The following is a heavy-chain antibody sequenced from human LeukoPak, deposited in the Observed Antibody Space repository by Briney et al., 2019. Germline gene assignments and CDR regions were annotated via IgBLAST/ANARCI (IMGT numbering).Heavy chain of an antibody. V-gene: IGHV4-59*01. Sequence: SETLSLTCAVSGGSISSSYWSWIRQPPGKGLEWIGYIYYGGSTNYNPSLMSRITMSVDTSKNQFSLKLSSVTAADTALYYCARGPYDRSGYYRNFDHWGQGTLVTVSS. D-gene: IGHD3-22*01. J-gene: IGHJ4*02. CDR2: IYYGGST. CDR3: ARGPYDRSGYYRNFDH. CDR1: GGSISSSY.